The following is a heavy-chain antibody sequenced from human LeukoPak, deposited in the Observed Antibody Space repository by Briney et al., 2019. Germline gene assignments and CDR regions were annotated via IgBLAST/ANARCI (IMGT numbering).Heavy chain of an antibody. D-gene: IGHD3-9*01. CDR3: ARDLLYDIRGDGMDV. J-gene: IGHJ6*02. V-gene: IGHV3-7*03. CDR2: IKQDGSGK. CDR1: GFTFSSYW. Sequence: PGGSLRLSCAASGFTFSSYWMSWVRQAPGKGLEWVANIKQDGSGKYYVDSVKGRFTISRDNAKNSLYLQMNSLRAEDTAVYYCARDLLYDIRGDGMDVWGQGTTVTVSS.